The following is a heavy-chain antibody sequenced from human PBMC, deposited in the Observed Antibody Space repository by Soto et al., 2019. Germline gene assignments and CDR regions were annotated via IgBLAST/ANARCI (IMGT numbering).Heavy chain of an antibody. CDR3: AKVVRADTMSSNFYYYSGMDV. J-gene: IGHJ6*02. CDR2: ISNDGSIK. CDR1: GVSFSTYG. V-gene: IGHV3-30*18. D-gene: IGHD5-18*01. Sequence: PGGSLRLSCAASGVSFSTYGMHWVRQAPGKGLEWMAVISNDGSIKYYADSVKGRFTISRDNSKDTLFLQMNSLRGEDTAVYYCAKVVRADTMSSNFYYYSGMDVWGQGTTVTVSS.